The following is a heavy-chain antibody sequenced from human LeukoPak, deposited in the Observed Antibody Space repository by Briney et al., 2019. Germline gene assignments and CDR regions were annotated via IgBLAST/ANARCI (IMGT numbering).Heavy chain of an antibody. Sequence: GGSLRLSCAASGFTFSSYAMHWVRQAPGKGLEWVAVISYDGSNKYYADSVKGRFTISRDNSKNTLYLQMNSLRAEDTAVYYCARDDATSFDYGGQGTLVTVSS. CDR2: ISYDGSNK. D-gene: IGHD2-2*01. CDR1: GFTFSSYA. J-gene: IGHJ4*02. CDR3: ARDDATSFDY. V-gene: IGHV3-30*04.